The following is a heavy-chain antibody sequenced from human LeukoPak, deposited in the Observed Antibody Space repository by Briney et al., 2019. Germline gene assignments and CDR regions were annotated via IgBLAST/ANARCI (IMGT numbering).Heavy chain of an antibody. Sequence: ASVTVSCKASGYTFTDYYMHWVRQAPGQRLEWMGWINPNRGGTKYAQKFEGRVTMTRDTSISTAYMELSRVTSDDTAVCYCARGGIRTAASKFDYWGQGTLVTVSS. CDR2: INPNRGGT. CDR1: GYTFTDYY. V-gene: IGHV1-2*02. D-gene: IGHD6-13*01. CDR3: ARGGIRTAASKFDY. J-gene: IGHJ4*02.